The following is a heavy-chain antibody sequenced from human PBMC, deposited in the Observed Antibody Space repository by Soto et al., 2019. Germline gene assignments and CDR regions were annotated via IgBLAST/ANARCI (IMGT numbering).Heavy chain of an antibody. CDR2: IYYSGST. Sequence: SETLSLTCTVSGGSISSDDYYWSWIRQPPGKGLEWIGYIYYSGSTYRNPSLKSRVTISVDTSKNQFSLKLSSVTAAIAAVYYCGRPHRDLQQLVHYYYSMDVWGQGTTVTVSS. CDR1: GGSISSDDYY. V-gene: IGHV4-30-4*01. D-gene: IGHD6-13*01. CDR3: GRPHRDLQQLVHYYYSMDV. J-gene: IGHJ6*02.